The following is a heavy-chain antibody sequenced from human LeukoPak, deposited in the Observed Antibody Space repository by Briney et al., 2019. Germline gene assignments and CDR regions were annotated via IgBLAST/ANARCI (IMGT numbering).Heavy chain of an antibody. D-gene: IGHD3-16*02. CDR3: GSAYGLDLLTYRSDAFYI. Sequence: PSETLSLTCTVSGASINSDTYYWGWIRQPPGKGLEWIGTHSHSGSAYYNPSLRSRITMSLDTSENQLSLKLNSVTAADTAIYYCGSAYGLDLLTYRSDAFYIWGHGTMVTVSS. CDR1: GASINSDTYY. J-gene: IGHJ3*02. CDR2: HSHSGSA. V-gene: IGHV4-39*07.